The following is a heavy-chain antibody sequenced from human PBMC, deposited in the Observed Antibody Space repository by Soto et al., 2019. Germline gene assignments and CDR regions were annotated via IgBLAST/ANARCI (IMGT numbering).Heavy chain of an antibody. CDR1: GGSFSGYY. Sequence: QVQLQQWGAGLLKPSETLSLTCAVYGGSFSGYYWSWIRQPPGKGLECVGEINHSGSTNYKPSLKSRVTISVDTSKNQFSLKLSSVTAADTAVYYCARLRILGFVELWADFDYWGQGTLVTVSS. J-gene: IGHJ4*02. V-gene: IGHV4-34*01. CDR2: INHSGST. CDR3: ARLRILGFVELWADFDY. D-gene: IGHD3-10*01.